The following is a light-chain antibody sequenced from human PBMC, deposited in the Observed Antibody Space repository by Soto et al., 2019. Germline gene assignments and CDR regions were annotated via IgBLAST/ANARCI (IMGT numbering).Light chain of an antibody. CDR2: GTS. V-gene: IGKV3-20*01. J-gene: IGKJ2*01. CDR3: QQYDNSVYT. CDR1: QSIDSSY. Sequence: ENVLTQSPGTLSLSPGERATLSCRASQSIDSSYLAWYQQKPGQAPRLLIYGTSSRATGIPDRFSGSGSGTDFTLTINRLEPEDCAVYYCQQYDNSVYTFGQGTKLEIK.